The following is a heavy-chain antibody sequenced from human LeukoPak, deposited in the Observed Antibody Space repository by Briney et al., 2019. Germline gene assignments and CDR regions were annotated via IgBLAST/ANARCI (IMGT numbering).Heavy chain of an antibody. V-gene: IGHV1-8*01. J-gene: IGHJ3*02. D-gene: IGHD3-3*01. CDR2: MNPNSGNT. Sequence: ASVKVSCKASGHTFTSYDINWVRQATGQGLEWMGWMNPNSGNTGYAQKFQGRVTMTRNTSISTAYMELSSLRSEDTAVYYCATIFWSGYLYAFDIWGQGTMVTVSS. CDR3: ATIFWSGYLYAFDI. CDR1: GHTFTSYD.